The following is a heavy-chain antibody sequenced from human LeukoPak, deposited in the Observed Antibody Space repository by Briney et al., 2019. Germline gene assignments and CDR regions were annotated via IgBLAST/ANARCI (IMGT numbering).Heavy chain of an antibody. Sequence: PGGSLRLSCAASEFTFGSYSMNWVRQAPGKGLEWVAVISYDGSNKYYADSVKGRFTISRDNSKNTLYLQMNSLRAGDTAVYYCARSGSSGYSFDYWGQGTLVTVSS. CDR1: EFTFGSYS. D-gene: IGHD3-22*01. J-gene: IGHJ4*02. CDR3: ARSGSSGYSFDY. CDR2: ISYDGSNK. V-gene: IGHV3-30*03.